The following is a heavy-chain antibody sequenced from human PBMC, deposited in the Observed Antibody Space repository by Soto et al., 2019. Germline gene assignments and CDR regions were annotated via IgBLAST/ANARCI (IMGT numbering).Heavy chain of an antibody. CDR2: IWYDGSNK. CDR3: ARDKGPWYDSSGYLYEYYFDY. J-gene: IGHJ4*02. V-gene: IGHV3-33*01. D-gene: IGHD3-22*01. Sequence: PGGSLRLSCAASGFSFSSYGMHWVRQAPGKGLEWVAVIWYDGSNKYYADSVKGRFTISRDNSKNTLYLQMNSLRAEDTAVYYCARDKGPWYDSSGYLYEYYFDYWGQGTLVTVSS. CDR1: GFSFSSYG.